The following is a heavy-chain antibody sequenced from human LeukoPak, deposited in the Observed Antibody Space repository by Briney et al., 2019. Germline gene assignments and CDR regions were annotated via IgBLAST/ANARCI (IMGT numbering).Heavy chain of an antibody. D-gene: IGHD2-21*02. CDR3: ARRMVTIDDHDAFDI. Sequence: GGSLRLSCAASGFTVSSNYMNWVRQAPGKGLEWVSVMYSGDNTYYGDSVKGRFTISRDTSKNTVYLQMSSLRAEDTAVYYCARRMVTIDDHDAFDIWGQGTMVTVSS. CDR1: GFTVSSNY. CDR2: MYSGDNT. V-gene: IGHV3-66*04. J-gene: IGHJ3*02.